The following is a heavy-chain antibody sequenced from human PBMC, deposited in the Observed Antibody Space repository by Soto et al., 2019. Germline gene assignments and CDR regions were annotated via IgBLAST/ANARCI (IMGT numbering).Heavy chain of an antibody. CDR3: ARTLRYYYDSSGRNYYYGMDV. D-gene: IGHD3-22*01. CDR1: GGSISSGGYS. V-gene: IGHV4-30-2*01. Sequence: LSLTCAVSGGSISSGGYSWSWIRQPPGKGLEWIGYIYHSGSTYYNPSLKSRVTISVDRSKNQFSLKLGSVTAADTAVYYCARTLRYYYDSSGRNYYYGMDVWGQGTTVTVSS. J-gene: IGHJ6*02. CDR2: IYHSGST.